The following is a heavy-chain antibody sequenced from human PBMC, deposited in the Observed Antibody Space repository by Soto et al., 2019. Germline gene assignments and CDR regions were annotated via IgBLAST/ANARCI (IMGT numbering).Heavy chain of an antibody. J-gene: IGHJ5*02. CDR2: INHSGST. CDR1: GGSFSGYY. Sequence: SETRSLTCAVYGGSFSGYYWRWIRQPPGKGLEWIGEINHSGSTNYNPSLKSRVTISVDTSKNQFSLKLSSVTAADTAVYYCARPGGSSLYNWFHPWGQGTLVTVS. D-gene: IGHD6-6*01. V-gene: IGHV4-34*01. CDR3: ARPGGSSLYNWFHP.